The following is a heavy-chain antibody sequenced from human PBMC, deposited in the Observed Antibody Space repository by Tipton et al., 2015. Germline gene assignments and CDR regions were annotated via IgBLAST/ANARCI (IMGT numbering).Heavy chain of an antibody. D-gene: IGHD2-15*01. V-gene: IGHV3-48*02. CDR3: ARDESVGYYYYYGMDV. CDR1: GFTFSRYS. J-gene: IGHJ6*02. CDR2: ISSSSRTI. Sequence: GSLRLSCAASGFTFSRYSMNWVRQAPGKGLEWISYISSSSRTIYYADSVNGRFTISRDNAKNSLFLQMNSLRDEDTAVYYCARDESVGYYYYYGMDVWGQGTTVTVSS.